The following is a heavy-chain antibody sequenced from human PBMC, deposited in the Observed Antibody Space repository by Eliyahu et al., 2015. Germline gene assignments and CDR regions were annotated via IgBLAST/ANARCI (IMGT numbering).Heavy chain of an antibody. CDR2: IRNRANSYTT. J-gene: IGHJ4*02. Sequence: EVQLVESGGGLVQPGGSLRLSCAASGFTFSDHYMDWVRRAPGKGLEWVGRIRNRANSYTTEYAASVKGRFTISRDDSRNSLYLQINSLKTEDTAMYYCARISGDSYFDYWGQGTLVTVSS. CDR1: GFTFSDHY. V-gene: IGHV3-72*01. D-gene: IGHD1-26*01. CDR3: ARISGDSYFDY.